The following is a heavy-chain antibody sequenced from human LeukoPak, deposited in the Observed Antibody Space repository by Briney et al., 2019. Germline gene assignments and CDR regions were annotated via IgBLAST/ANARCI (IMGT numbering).Heavy chain of an antibody. CDR2: ISAYNGNT. D-gene: IGHD3-3*01. V-gene: IGHV1-18*01. CDR1: GYTFTSYG. Sequence: ASVKVSCKASGYTFTSYGISWVRQAPGQGLEWMGWISAYNGNTNYAQKLQGRVTMTTDTSTSTAYMELSSLRSEDTAVYYCASQYYDFWSGPNPWFDPWGQGTLVTVSS. CDR3: ASQYYDFWSGPNPWFDP. J-gene: IGHJ5*02.